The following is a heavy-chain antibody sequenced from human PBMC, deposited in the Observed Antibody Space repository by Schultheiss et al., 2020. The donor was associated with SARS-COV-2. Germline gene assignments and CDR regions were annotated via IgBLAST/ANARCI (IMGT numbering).Heavy chain of an antibody. D-gene: IGHD3-22*01. CDR2: ISYDGSNK. J-gene: IGHJ4*02. CDR1: GFTFSTYG. V-gene: IGHV3-30*12. CDR3: ARDPYDSSGYYFDY. Sequence: GESLKISCAASGFTFSTYGMHWVRQAPGKGLEWVAVISYDGSNKYYADSVKGRFTISRDNSKNTLYLQMNSLRAEDTAVYYCARDPYDSSGYYFDYWGQGTLVTVSS.